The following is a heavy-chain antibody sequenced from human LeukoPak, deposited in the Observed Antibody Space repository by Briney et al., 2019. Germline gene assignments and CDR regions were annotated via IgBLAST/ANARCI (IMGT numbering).Heavy chain of an antibody. D-gene: IGHD2-2*01. Sequence: GSLRLSCAASGFTFSSYAMSWVRQAPGKGLEWTGSIYYSGSTYYNPSLKSRVTISVDTSKNQFSLKLSSVTAADTAVYYCARDRPIVVVPGYFDYWGQGTLVTVSS. CDR2: IYYSGST. V-gene: IGHV4-39*07. CDR1: GFTFSSYA. J-gene: IGHJ4*02. CDR3: ARDRPIVVVPGYFDY.